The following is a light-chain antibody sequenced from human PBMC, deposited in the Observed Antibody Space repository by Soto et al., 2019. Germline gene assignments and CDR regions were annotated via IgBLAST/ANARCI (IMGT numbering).Light chain of an antibody. Sequence: DIVLTQSPATLSLSPVERATLSCRASQSVGTSLAWFQHKPGQAPRLLLYAASNRAAGIPVRFSGSGSGTDFTLTISSLEPEDFAVYYCQQRNNWLTFGGGTKVEIK. CDR3: QQRNNWLT. J-gene: IGKJ4*01. CDR2: AAS. V-gene: IGKV3-11*01. CDR1: QSVGTS.